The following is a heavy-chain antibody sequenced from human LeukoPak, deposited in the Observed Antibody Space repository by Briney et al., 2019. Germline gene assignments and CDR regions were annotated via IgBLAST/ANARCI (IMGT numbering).Heavy chain of an antibody. CDR1: GFTFSNYW. CDR2: INGDGTST. CDR3: VRGNYFDY. J-gene: IGHJ4*02. Sequence: GGSLRLSCAASGFTFSNYWMHWVRQAPGKGLVWVSLINGDGTSTNYADPVKGRFTISRNNAKNTLYLQMNSLRVEDTAVYYCVRGNYFDYWGQGTLVTVSS. V-gene: IGHV3-74*01.